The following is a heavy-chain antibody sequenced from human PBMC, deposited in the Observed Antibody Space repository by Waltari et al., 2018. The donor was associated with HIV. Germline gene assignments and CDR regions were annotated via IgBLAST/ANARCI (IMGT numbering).Heavy chain of an antibody. J-gene: IGHJ4*02. D-gene: IGHD4-17*01. CDR1: GYTFTSYD. Sequence: QVQLVQSGAEVKKPGASVKVSCTASGYTFTSYDLNWVRQATGQGPEWMGWMNPNSGNTGYAQRFQGRVTMTRNTSISTAYMELSSLRSEDTAVYYCARGPLTTPRGYFDSWGQGTLVTVSS. V-gene: IGHV1-8*01. CDR2: MNPNSGNT. CDR3: ARGPLTTPRGYFDS.